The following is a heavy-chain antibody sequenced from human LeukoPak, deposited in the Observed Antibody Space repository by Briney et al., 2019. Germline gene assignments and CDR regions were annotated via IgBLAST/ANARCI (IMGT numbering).Heavy chain of an antibody. V-gene: IGHV1-2*02. D-gene: IGHD6-19*01. Sequence: GAPVKASCTASGYTFTDYYMHWMRQAPGQGPEWMGWMNPNSGGTNHAQKFQGRVTMTRDTSITTAYMELSSLRSDDTAVYYCAPRRVAADKGFDSWNPGNLVTVSS. CDR1: GYTFTDYY. CDR2: MNPNSGGT. J-gene: IGHJ4*02. CDR3: APRRVAADKGFDS.